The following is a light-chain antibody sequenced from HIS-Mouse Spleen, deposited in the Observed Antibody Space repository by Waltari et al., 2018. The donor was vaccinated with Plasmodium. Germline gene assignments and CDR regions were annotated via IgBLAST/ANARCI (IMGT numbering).Light chain of an antibody. Sequence: QSVLTQPPSASGTPGQRVTISCSGSISSLRSNTVNWYQQLPGTAPKPLIYSNNPRPSGVPDRFSGSKSGTSASLAISGLQSEDEADYYCAAWDDSLNGVVFAGGTKLTVL. V-gene: IGLV1-44*01. J-gene: IGLJ2*01. CDR1: ISSLRSNT. CDR3: AAWDDSLNGVV. CDR2: SNN.